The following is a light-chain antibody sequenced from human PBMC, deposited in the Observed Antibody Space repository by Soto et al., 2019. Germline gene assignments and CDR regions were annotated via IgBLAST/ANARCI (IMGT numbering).Light chain of an antibody. CDR2: AAS. CDR1: QDIRNY. V-gene: IGKV1-12*01. CDR3: KQSKSFPLT. Sequence: QMTQSPSSLSASVGDRVTITCQASQDIRNYLNWYQQKPGKAPKLLIYAASSLHTGVPLRFSGSGSGTDFSLTISSLQPEDFATYYCKQSKSFPLTFGGGTKVDIK. J-gene: IGKJ4*01.